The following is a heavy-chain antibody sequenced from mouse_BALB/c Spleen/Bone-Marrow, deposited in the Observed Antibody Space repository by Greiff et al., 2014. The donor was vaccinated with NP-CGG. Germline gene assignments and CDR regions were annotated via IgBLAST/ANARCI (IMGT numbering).Heavy chain of an antibody. CDR2: IWAGGST. J-gene: IGHJ1*01. V-gene: IGHV2-9*02. CDR1: GFSLTTYG. D-gene: IGHD1-1*01. CDR3: ARNLLPPYWYFDV. Sequence: VLLVESGPGLVAPSQSLSITCTVSGFSLTTYGVHWVRQSPGKGLEWLGVIWAGGSTNYNSTLMSRLSISKDNSKNQVFLKMNSLQTGDTAIYYCARNLLPPYWYFDVWGAGTTVTVSS.